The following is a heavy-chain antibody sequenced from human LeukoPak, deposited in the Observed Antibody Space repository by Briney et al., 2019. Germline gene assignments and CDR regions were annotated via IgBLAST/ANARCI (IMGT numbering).Heavy chain of an antibody. J-gene: IGHJ5*02. CDR2: ISSSSSYI. CDR1: GFTFSSYS. D-gene: IGHD4-17*01. Sequence: KPGGSLRLSCAASGFTFSSYSMNWVRQAPGKGLEWVSSISSSSSYIYYADSVKGRFTISRDNAKNSLYLQMNSLRAEDTAVYYCARDHYGDIVGNWFDPWGQGTLVTVSS. CDR3: ARDHYGDIVGNWFDP. V-gene: IGHV3-21*01.